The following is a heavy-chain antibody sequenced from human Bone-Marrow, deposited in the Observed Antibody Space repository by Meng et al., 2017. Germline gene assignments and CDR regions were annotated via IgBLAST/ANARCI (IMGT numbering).Heavy chain of an antibody. V-gene: IGHV4-31*03. CDR1: GGSISSGGYY. Sequence: SETLSLTCTVSGGSISSGGYYWSWIRQHPGKGLEWIGYIYYSGSTYYNPSLKSRVTISVDTSKNQFSLKLSSVTAADTAVYYCARVEVGYCSSTSCYYYGMDVWGQGTMVTVSS. D-gene: IGHD2-2*01. J-gene: IGHJ6*02. CDR2: IYYSGST. CDR3: ARVEVGYCSSTSCYYYGMDV.